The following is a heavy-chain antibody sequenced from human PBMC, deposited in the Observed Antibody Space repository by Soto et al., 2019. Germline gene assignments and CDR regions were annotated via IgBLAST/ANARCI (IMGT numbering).Heavy chain of an antibody. J-gene: IGHJ3*02. Sequence: EVQLLESGGGLVQPGGSLRLSCAASGFTFSSYAMSWVRQAPGKGLEWVTAISGSGGSTYYADSVKGRFTNSRDNSKNTMYLQMNSLRGEDKAVYYCATRVGEVTDAFDIWGQGTMVPVYS. CDR1: GFTFSSYA. CDR2: ISGSGGST. D-gene: IGHD1-26*01. V-gene: IGHV3-23*01. CDR3: ATRVGEVTDAFDI.